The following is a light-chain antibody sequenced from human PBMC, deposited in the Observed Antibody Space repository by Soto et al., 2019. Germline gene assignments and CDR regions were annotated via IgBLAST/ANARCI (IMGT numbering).Light chain of an antibody. Sequence: QSVLTQPPSASGTPGQRVTISCSGSSSNIGSNYVYWYQQLPGTAPKLLIYRNNQRPSAVPDRFSGSKSGTSASLDISGLRSEDEADYYCAAWDDSLSGAVFGGGTQLTVL. J-gene: IGLJ2*01. CDR1: SSNIGSNY. CDR3: AAWDDSLSGAV. CDR2: RNN. V-gene: IGLV1-47*01.